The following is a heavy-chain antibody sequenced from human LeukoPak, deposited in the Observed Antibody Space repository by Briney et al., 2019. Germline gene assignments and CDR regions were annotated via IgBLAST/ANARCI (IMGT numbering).Heavy chain of an antibody. CDR1: GFTFSSYE. J-gene: IGHJ4*02. V-gene: IGHV3-48*03. D-gene: IGHD4-17*01. Sequence: AGGSPRLSCAASGFTFSSYEMNWVRQAPGKGLEWVSYISSSGSTIYYADSVKGRFTISRDNAKNSLYLQMNSLRAEDTAVYYCAREDYGDYDYDYWGQGTLVTVSS. CDR2: ISSSGSTI. CDR3: AREDYGDYDYDY.